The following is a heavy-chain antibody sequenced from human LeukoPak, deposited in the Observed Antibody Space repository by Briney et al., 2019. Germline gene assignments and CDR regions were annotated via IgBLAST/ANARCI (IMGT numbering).Heavy chain of an antibody. V-gene: IGHV4-34*01. J-gene: IGHJ4*02. CDR2: INHSGST. CDR3: ARGLYYDFWSGYPTLFDY. D-gene: IGHD3-3*01. Sequence: KASETLSLTCAVYGGSFSGYYWSWIRQPPGKGLEWIGEINHSGSTNYNPSLKSRVTISVDTSKNQFSLKLSSVTAADTAVYYCARGLYYDFWSGYPTLFDYWGQGTLVTVSS. CDR1: GGSFSGYY.